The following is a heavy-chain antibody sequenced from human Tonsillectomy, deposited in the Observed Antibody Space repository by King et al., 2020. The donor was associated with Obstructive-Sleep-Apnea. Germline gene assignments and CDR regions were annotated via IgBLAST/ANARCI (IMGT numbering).Heavy chain of an antibody. D-gene: IGHD3-22*01. V-gene: IGHV5-10-1*01. CDR2: IDPSDSYT. J-gene: IGHJ6*02. CDR1: GYSFTSYW. CDR3: ARHFRDHDSSGYYLSYYYGMDV. Sequence: QLVQSGAEVKKPGESLRISCKGSGYSFTSYWISWVRQMPGKGLEWMGRIDPSDSYTNYSPSFQGHVTISADKSISTAYLQWSSLKASDTAMYYCARHFRDHDSSGYYLSYYYGMDVWGQGTTVTVSS.